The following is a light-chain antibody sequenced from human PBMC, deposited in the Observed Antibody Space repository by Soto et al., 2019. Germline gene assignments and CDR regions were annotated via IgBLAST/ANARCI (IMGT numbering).Light chain of an antibody. V-gene: IGKV1-39*01. CDR2: AAS. J-gene: IGKJ1*01. CDR3: QQSYSTPPRWT. Sequence: DIQMTQSPSSLSASVGDRVTITCRASQSISSYLNWYQQKPGKAPKLLIYAASSLQSGVPSRFSGNGSGTYFTLTISSLQPEDFATYYCQQSYSTPPRWTFGQGTKVEIK. CDR1: QSISSY.